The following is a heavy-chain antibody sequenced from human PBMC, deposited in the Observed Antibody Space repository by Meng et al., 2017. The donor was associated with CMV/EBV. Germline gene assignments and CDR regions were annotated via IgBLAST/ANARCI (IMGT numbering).Heavy chain of an antibody. CDR1: GGSISSGDYY. J-gene: IGHJ3*02. Sequence: QAQLPESGPGLVKPSQTRSLTCTVSGGSISSGDYYWSWIRQPPGKGLEWIGYVYYSGSTYYNPSLKSRVTISVDTSKNQFSLKLSSVTAADTAVYYCARDLPIVVGAFDIWGQGTMVTVSS. V-gene: IGHV4-30-4*08. CDR3: ARDLPIVVGAFDI. D-gene: IGHD3-22*01. CDR2: VYYSGST.